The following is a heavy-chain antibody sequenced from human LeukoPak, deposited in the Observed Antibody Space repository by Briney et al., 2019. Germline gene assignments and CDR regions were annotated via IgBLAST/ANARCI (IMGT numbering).Heavy chain of an antibody. J-gene: IGHJ6*02. CDR3: ATPESLVRNNYYYGMHV. D-gene: IGHD3-10*01. CDR2: IDPEDDET. Sequence: ASVKVSCKVSGYSLTKLSTHWVRQAPGKGLEWMGGIDPEDDETIYDQKFQGRVTMTEDTSTDTAYMEMSSLRSDDTAVYYCATPESLVRNNYYYGMHVWGQGTTVTVSS. CDR1: GYSLTKLS. V-gene: IGHV1-24*01.